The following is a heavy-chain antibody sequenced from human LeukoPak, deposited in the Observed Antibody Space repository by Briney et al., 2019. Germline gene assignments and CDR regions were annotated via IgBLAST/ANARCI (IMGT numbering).Heavy chain of an antibody. V-gene: IGHV4-59*08. J-gene: IGHJ4*02. CDR1: GGSISSYY. D-gene: IGHD1-1*01. Sequence: SETLSLTCTVSGGSISSYYWSWIRQPPGKGLEWIGYIYYSGSTNYNPSLKSRVTISVDTSKNQFSLKLSSVTAADTAVYYCARWPGWNDPYYFDYWGQGTLVTVSS. CDR3: ARWPGWNDPYYFDY. CDR2: IYYSGST.